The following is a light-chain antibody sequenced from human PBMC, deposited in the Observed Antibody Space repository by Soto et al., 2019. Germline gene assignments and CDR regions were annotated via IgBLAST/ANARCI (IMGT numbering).Light chain of an antibody. CDR3: QQYEDWPPIT. J-gene: IGKJ5*01. V-gene: IGKV3D-15*01. Sequence: VMTQSPATLSVSPGERATLSCRASQSVSTKLAWYQQKPGQAPKLLIYGASTMATGIPARFSGSGSGTEFALTVSSLQSEDFAVDYCQQYEDWPPITFGQGTRLEIK. CDR2: GAS. CDR1: QSVSTK.